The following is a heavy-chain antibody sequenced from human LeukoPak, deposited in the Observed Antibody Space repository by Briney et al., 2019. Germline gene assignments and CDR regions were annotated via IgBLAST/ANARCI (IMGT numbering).Heavy chain of an antibody. CDR1: GFTFSSYA. CDR3: AKLGYCSSTSCYVRLPDY. Sequence: GGSLRLSCAASGFTFSSYAMSWVRQAPGKGLEWVSAISGSGGSTYSADSVKGRLTISRDNSKNTLYLQMNSLRAEDTAVYYCAKLGYCSSTSCYVRLPDYWGQGTLVTVSS. D-gene: IGHD2-2*01. V-gene: IGHV3-23*01. J-gene: IGHJ4*02. CDR2: ISGSGGST.